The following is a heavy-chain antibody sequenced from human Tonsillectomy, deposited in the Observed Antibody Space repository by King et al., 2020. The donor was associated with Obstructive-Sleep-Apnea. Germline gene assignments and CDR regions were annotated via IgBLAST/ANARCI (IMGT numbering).Heavy chain of an antibody. CDR1: GGSISSYY. J-gene: IGHJ4*02. V-gene: IGHV4-59*08. Sequence: VQLQESGPGLVKPSETLSLTCTVSGGSISSYYWSWIRQPPGKGLEWIGYIYDTGSTNYNPSLKSRVTISVDTSKNQISLKLSSVTAADAAVYYCARVTGYYYPFDYWGQGTLVTVSS. D-gene: IGHD3-22*01. CDR3: ARVTGYYYPFDY. CDR2: IYDTGST.